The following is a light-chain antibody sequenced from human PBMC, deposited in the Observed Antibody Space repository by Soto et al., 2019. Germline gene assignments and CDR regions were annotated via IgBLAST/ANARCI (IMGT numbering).Light chain of an antibody. J-gene: IGKJ1*01. CDR1: QSVSSSY. Sequence: EIVMTQSPATLSVSPGERATLSCRASQSVSSSYLAWYQQKPGQAPRLLIYGASSRATGIPDRFSGSGSGTDFTLTISRLEPEDFAVYYCQQYGSSRWTFGQGTKVDIK. CDR2: GAS. V-gene: IGKV3-20*01. CDR3: QQYGSSRWT.